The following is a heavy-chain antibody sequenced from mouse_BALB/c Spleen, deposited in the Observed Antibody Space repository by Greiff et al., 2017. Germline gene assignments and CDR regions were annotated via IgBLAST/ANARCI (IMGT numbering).Heavy chain of an antibody. V-gene: IGHV5-4*02. CDR1: GFTFSDYY. J-gene: IGHJ3*01. D-gene: IGHD1-2*01. CDR2: ISDGGSYT. CDR3: AKNCANGDQAWFAY. Sequence: EVQRVESGGGLVKPGGSLKLSCAASGFTFSDYYMHWVRQTPEKRLEWIATISDGGSYTYYPDSVKGRFTITGDNAKNNLYLQMNSLKSEDTAMYYCAKNCANGDQAWFAYWGQGTLVTVSA.